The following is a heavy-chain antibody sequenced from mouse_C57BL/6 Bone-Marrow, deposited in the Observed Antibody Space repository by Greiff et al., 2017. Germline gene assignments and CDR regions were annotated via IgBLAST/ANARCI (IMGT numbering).Heavy chain of an antibody. CDR3: ARPDYYGSSYGFAY. V-gene: IGHV5-17*01. J-gene: IGHJ3*01. Sequence: EVQLVESGGGLVKPGGSLKLSCAASGFTFSDYGMHWVRQAPEKGLAWVAYISSGSSTIYYADTVKGRFTISRDNAKNTLFLQMTSLRSEDTAMYYCARPDYYGSSYGFAYWGQGTLVTVSA. CDR2: ISSGSSTI. CDR1: GFTFSDYG. D-gene: IGHD1-1*01.